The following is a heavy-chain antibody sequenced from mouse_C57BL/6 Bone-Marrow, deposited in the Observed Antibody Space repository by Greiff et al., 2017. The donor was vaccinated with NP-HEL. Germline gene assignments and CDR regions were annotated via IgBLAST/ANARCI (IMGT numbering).Heavy chain of an antibody. CDR3: ARGERRDSNYWAWFAY. CDR1: GYSFTDYY. CDR2: INPYNGGT. J-gene: IGHJ3*01. D-gene: IGHD2-5*01. Sequence: EVQLQQSGPVLVKPGASVKISCKASGYSFTDYYMNWVKQSHGKSLEWIGVINPYNGGTSYNQKFKGKATLTVDKSSSTAYMQLKSLTSEDSAVFYVARGERRDSNYWAWFAYWGQGTLVTVSA. V-gene: IGHV1-19*01.